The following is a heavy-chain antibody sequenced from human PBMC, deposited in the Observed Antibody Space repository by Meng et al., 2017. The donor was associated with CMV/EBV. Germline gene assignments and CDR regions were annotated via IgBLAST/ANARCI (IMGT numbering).Heavy chain of an antibody. CDR3: ARGESSSGWYGTNFDY. CDR2: MNPNSGNT. Sequence: YTLTSYDINWVRQATGQGLEWMGWMNPNSGNTGYAQKFQGRVTMTRNTSISTAYMELSSLRSEDTAVYYCARGESSSGWYGTNFDYWGQGTLVTVSS. CDR1: YTLTSYD. J-gene: IGHJ4*02. D-gene: IGHD6-19*01. V-gene: IGHV1-8*01.